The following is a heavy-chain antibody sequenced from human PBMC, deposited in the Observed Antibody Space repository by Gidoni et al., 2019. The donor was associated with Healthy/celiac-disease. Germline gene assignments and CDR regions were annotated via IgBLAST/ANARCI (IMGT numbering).Heavy chain of an antibody. CDR3: ARYSKQWLIDY. Sequence: QVQLQESGPGLVKPSETLSLTCTVSGGSISSYYWSWIRQPPGKGLEWIGYIYYSGSTNYNPSRKSRVTISVDTSKNQFSLKLSSVTAADTAVYYCARYSKQWLIDYWGQGTLVTVSS. CDR2: IYYSGST. J-gene: IGHJ4*02. D-gene: IGHD6-19*01. CDR1: GGSISSYY. V-gene: IGHV4-59*01.